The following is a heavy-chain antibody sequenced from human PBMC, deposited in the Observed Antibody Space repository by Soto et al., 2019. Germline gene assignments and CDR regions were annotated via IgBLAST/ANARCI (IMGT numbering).Heavy chain of an antibody. CDR1: GFTFSSYA. D-gene: IGHD6-13*01. Sequence: PGRSLRLSCAPSGFTFSSYAMHWIRQAPGKGLEWVAVISYDGSNKYYADSVKGRFTISRDNSKNTLYLQMNSLRAEDTAVYYCARAPDGIAAAGYNWFDPWGQGTLVTVSS. V-gene: IGHV3-30-3*01. CDR3: ARAPDGIAAAGYNWFDP. CDR2: ISYDGSNK. J-gene: IGHJ5*02.